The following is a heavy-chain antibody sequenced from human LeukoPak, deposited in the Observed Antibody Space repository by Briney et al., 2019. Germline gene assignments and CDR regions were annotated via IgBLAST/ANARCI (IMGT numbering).Heavy chain of an antibody. Sequence: GGSLRLSCAASGFTLSSYAMSWVRQAPGKGLEWVSAISGSGGTTFYADSMKGRFTISRDNSKNTLYLRMNSLRAEDTAVYYCAKGGVAGTHYFDYWGQGTLVTVSS. CDR3: AKGGVAGTHYFDY. D-gene: IGHD6-19*01. V-gene: IGHV3-23*01. CDR2: ISGSGGTT. CDR1: GFTLSSYA. J-gene: IGHJ4*02.